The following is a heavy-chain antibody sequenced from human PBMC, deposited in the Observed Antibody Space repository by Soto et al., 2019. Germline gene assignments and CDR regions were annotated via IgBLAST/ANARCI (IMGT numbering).Heavy chain of an antibody. CDR1: GGSIRSYY. J-gene: IGHJ4*02. D-gene: IGHD3-22*01. CDR2: IYYSGST. CDR3: ARQPHYYDSSGYYYFDY. V-gene: IGHV4-59*08. Sequence: SETLSLTCTVSGGSIRSYYWSWIRQPPGKGLEWIGYIYYSGSTNYNPSLKSRVTITVDTSKNQFSLKLCSVTAADTAVYYCARQPHYYDSSGYYYFDYWGQGTLVTVSS.